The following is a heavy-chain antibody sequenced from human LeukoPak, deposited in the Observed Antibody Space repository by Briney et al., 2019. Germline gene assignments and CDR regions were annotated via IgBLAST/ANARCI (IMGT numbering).Heavy chain of an antibody. J-gene: IGHJ6*02. Sequence: EAAVKVSCKASGYTFTSYGISWVRQAPGQGLEWMGWISAYNGNTNYAQKLQGRVTMTTDTSTSTAYMELRSLRSDDTAVYYCARDRAGYCSSTSCFGHYYYYYGMDVWGQGTTVTVSS. CDR3: ARDRAGYCSSTSCFGHYYYYYGMDV. CDR2: ISAYNGNT. D-gene: IGHD2-2*01. CDR1: GYTFTSYG. V-gene: IGHV1-18*01.